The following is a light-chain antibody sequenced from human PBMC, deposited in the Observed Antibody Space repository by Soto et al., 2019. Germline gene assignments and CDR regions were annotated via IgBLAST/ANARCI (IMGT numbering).Light chain of an antibody. CDR2: DDD. J-gene: IGLJ3*02. CDR1: NIGNKS. Sequence: SYELTQPPSVSVAPGQTAMITWGGNNIGNKSVHWYHQRPGQAPVLVVYDDDDRPSGIPERFSGSNSGNTATLTISRVEAGDEADYYCQVWNSSSDPWVFGGGTKLTVL. V-gene: IGLV3-21*02. CDR3: QVWNSSSDPWV.